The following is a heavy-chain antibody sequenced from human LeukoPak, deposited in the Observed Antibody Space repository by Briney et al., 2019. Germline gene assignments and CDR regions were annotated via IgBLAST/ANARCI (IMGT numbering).Heavy chain of an antibody. J-gene: IGHJ4*02. D-gene: IGHD2-8*01. CDR2: ISYHARDQ. CDR3: AAQPCSSGVCYLDY. CDR1: GFTFSSYA. Sequence: AGRSLRLSCAASGFTFSSYAMHWVRQAPGKGLEWVTVISYHARDQFYADSVKGRFTVSRDNSKNTLYLQMNSLRAEDSAVYYCAAQPCSSGVCYLDYWGQGTLVTVSS. V-gene: IGHV3-30*04.